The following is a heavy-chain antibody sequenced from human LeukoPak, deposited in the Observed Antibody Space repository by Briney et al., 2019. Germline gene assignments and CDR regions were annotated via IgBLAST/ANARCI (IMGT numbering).Heavy chain of an antibody. J-gene: IGHJ4*02. CDR1: GGSFSGYY. Sequence: PSETLSLTCAVYGGSFSGYYWSWIRQPPGKGLEWIGEINHSGSTNYNPSLKSRVTISVDTSKNQFSLKLGSVTAADTAVYYCARRRIRKTYYYDSSGSEFDYWGQGTLVTVSS. D-gene: IGHD3-22*01. CDR2: INHSGST. CDR3: ARRRIRKTYYYDSSGSEFDY. V-gene: IGHV4-34*01.